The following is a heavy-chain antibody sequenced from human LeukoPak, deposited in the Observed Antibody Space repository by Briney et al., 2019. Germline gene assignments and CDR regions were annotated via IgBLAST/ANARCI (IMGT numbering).Heavy chain of an antibody. Sequence: GGSLRLSCAASGFTFSDYYTSWIRQAPGKGLEWVSYISSSGSTIYYADSVKGRFTISRDNAKNPLYLQMNSLRAEDTAVYYCAREHSGYDFPGRDYYYMNVWGKGTTVTVSS. D-gene: IGHD5-12*01. CDR1: GFTFSDYY. CDR2: ISSSGSTI. J-gene: IGHJ6*03. CDR3: AREHSGYDFPGRDYYYMNV. V-gene: IGHV3-11*04.